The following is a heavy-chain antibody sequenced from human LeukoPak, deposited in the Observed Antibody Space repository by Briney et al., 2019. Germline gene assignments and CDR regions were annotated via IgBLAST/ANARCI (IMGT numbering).Heavy chain of an antibody. V-gene: IGHV1-69*13. J-gene: IGHJ4*02. CDR1: EGTFSSYA. CDR2: IIPIFGTA. Sequence: ASEKVSCKASEGTFSSYAISWVRQAPGQGLEWMGGIIPIFGTANYAQKFQGRVTITADESTSTAYMELSSLRSEDTAVYYCASGYSYGYSFANDYWGQGTLVTVSS. CDR3: ASGYSYGYSFANDY. D-gene: IGHD5-18*01.